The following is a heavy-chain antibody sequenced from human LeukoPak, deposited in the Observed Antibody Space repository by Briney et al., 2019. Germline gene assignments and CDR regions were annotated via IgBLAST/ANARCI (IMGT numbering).Heavy chain of an antibody. V-gene: IGHV1-18*01. Sequence: ASVKVSCKASGYTFTSYGISWVRQAPGQGLEWMGWIIPYNGKTNYAQKFQGRVTITADTSTSTAYMELRSLRSDDTAVYYCARDRLLESIAVAGEIDDWGQGTLVTVSS. CDR3: ARDRLLESIAVAGEIDD. J-gene: IGHJ4*02. CDR2: IIPYNGKT. CDR1: GYTFTSYG. D-gene: IGHD6-19*01.